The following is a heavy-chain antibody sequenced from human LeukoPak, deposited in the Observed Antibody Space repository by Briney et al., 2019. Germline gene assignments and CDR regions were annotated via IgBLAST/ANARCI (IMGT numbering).Heavy chain of an antibody. CDR2: IYYSGST. V-gene: IGHV4-39*07. J-gene: IGHJ4*02. CDR3: ARDPDDYGAEGGVDY. Sequence: SETLSLTCTVSGGSISSSSYYWGWIRQPPGKGLEWIGSIYYSGSTYYNPSLKGRVTISVDTSKNQFSLKLSSVTAADTAVYYCARDPDDYGAEGGVDYWGQGTLVTVSS. CDR1: GGSISSSSYY. D-gene: IGHD4-17*01.